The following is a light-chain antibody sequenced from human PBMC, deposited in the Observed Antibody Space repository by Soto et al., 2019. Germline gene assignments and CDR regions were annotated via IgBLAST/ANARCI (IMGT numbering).Light chain of an antibody. CDR2: DVS. J-gene: IGLJ1*01. V-gene: IGLV2-14*03. CDR3: SAFTGTTYV. Sequence: QSVLTQPASVSGSPGQSITISCTGTSSYVGGNKYVSWYQHYPGKAPKLMICDVSNRPSGVSNRFSGSKSGNTASLTISGLQAEDEADYYCSAFTGTTYVVGTGTKLTVL. CDR1: SSYVGGNKY.